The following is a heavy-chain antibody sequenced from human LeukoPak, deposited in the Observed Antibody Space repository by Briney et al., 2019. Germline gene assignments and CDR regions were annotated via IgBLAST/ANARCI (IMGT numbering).Heavy chain of an antibody. CDR3: ATGPAIVGATVFDY. CDR1: GYTLTKLS. D-gene: IGHD1-26*01. V-gene: IGHV1-24*01. Sequence: ASVKVSCKVSGYTLTKLSMHWMRQAPGRGLEWMGGFDPEDGETIYAQKFQGRVTMTEDTSTDTAYMELSSPRSEDTAVYYCATGPAIVGATVFDYWGQGTLVTVSS. CDR2: FDPEDGET. J-gene: IGHJ4*02.